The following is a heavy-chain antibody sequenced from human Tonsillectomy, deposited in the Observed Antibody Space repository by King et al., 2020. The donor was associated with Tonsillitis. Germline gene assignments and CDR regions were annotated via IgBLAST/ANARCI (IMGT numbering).Heavy chain of an antibody. CDR1: GFTFSNAW. CDR3: TTSDYYDSSGYYDYYYGMDV. D-gene: IGHD3-22*01. Sequence: VQLVESGGGLVKPGGSLRLSCAASGFTFSNAWMSWVRQAPGKGLEWVGRIKSKTDGGTTDYAAPVKGRFTISRDDSKNTLYLQMNSLKTEDTAVYYCTTSDYYDSSGYYDYYYGMDVWGQGTTVTVSS. J-gene: IGHJ6*02. CDR2: IKSKTDGGTT. V-gene: IGHV3-15*01.